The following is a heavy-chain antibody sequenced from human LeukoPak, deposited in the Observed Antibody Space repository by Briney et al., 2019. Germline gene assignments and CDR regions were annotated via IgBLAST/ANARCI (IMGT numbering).Heavy chain of an antibody. CDR3: ARDPATLGTYYFDY. CDR2: ISYDGSNK. J-gene: IGHJ4*02. D-gene: IGHD1-14*01. CDR1: GFTFSSYA. Sequence: PGGSLRLSCAASGFTFSSYAMSWVRQAPGKGLEWVAVISYDGSNKYYADSVKGRFTISRDNSKNTLYLQMNSLRAEDTAVYYCARDPATLGTYYFDYWGQGTLVTVSS. V-gene: IGHV3-30-3*01.